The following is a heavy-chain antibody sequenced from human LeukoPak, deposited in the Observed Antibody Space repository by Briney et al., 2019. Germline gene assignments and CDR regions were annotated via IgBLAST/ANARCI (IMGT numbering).Heavy chain of an antibody. D-gene: IGHD2-2*01. CDR2: IYTSGST. CDR3: AREEDIVVVPADQRGGWFDP. CDR1: GGSISSYY. Sequence: PSETLSLTCTVSGGSISSYYWSWIRQPAGKGLEWIGRIYTSGSTNYNPSLKSRVTMSVDTSKNQFSLKLSSVTAADTAVYYCAREEDIVVVPADQRGGWFDPWGQGTLVTVSP. V-gene: IGHV4-4*07. J-gene: IGHJ5*02.